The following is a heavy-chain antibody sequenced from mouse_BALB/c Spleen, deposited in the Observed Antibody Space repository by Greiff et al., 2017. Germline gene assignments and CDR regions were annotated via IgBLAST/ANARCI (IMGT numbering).Heavy chain of an antibody. Sequence: VQPQQSGPGLVAPSQSLSITCTVSGFSLTSYGVHWVRQPPGKGLEWLGVIWAGGSTNYNSALMSRLSISKDNSKSQVFLKMNSLQTDDTAMYYCARDYYGSSPGWFAYWGQGTLVTVSA. V-gene: IGHV2-9*02. CDR2: IWAGGST. CDR1: GFSLTSYG. D-gene: IGHD1-1*01. J-gene: IGHJ3*01. CDR3: ARDYYGSSPGWFAY.